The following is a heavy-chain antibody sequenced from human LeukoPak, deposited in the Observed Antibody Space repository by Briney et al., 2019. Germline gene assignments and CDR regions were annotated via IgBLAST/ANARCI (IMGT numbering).Heavy chain of an antibody. Sequence: SEALSLPFPVSGGSISSYYWSWVRPPPGKGLEWIGYIYYSGSTNYNPSLKSRVTISVDTSKNQFSLKLSSVTAADTAVYYCARGVGRDYWGQGTLVTVSS. V-gene: IGHV4-59*01. CDR3: ARGVGRDY. CDR1: GGSISSYY. J-gene: IGHJ4*02. CDR2: IYYSGST.